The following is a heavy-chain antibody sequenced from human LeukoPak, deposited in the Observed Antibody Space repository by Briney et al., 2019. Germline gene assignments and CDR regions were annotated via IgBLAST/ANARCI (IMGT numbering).Heavy chain of an antibody. J-gene: IGHJ4*02. CDR2: ISHSSSAI. D-gene: IGHD2-21*01. CDR1: GFTFSSYS. CDR3: ARVRDAYNYFHY. V-gene: IGHV3-48*01. Sequence: GGSLRLSCAASGFTFSSYSMKWVRQAPGKGLEGVSYISHSSSAIYYADSVKGRFAISRDNAKNSLYLQMNSLRVEDTAVYYCARVRDAYNYFHYWGQGTLVTVSS.